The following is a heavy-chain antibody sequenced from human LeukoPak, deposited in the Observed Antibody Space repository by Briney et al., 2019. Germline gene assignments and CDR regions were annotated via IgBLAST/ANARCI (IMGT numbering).Heavy chain of an antibody. J-gene: IGHJ5*02. Sequence: SETLSLTCTVSGGSISSYYWSWIRQPPGKGLEWIGDIYYSGSTNYNPSLKSRVTISVDTSKNQFSLKLSSVTAADTAVYYCARTPRITIFGVVNNWFDPWGQGTLVTVSS. CDR3: ARTPRITIFGVVNNWFDP. CDR2: IYYSGST. D-gene: IGHD3-3*01. V-gene: IGHV4-59*01. CDR1: GGSISSYY.